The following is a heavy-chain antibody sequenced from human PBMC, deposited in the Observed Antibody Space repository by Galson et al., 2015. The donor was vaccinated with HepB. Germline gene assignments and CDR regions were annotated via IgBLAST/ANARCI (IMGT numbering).Heavy chain of an antibody. V-gene: IGHV2-70*04. Sequence: PALVKPTQTLTLTCTFSGFSLSTSGMRVSWIRQPPGKALEWLARTDWDDDKFYSTSLKTRLTISKDTSKNQVVLTMTNMDPVDTATYYCARDPSADIYDILTGYSDGMDVWGQGTTVTVSS. J-gene: IGHJ6*02. D-gene: IGHD3-9*01. CDR2: TDWDDDK. CDR3: ARDPSADIYDILTGYSDGMDV. CDR1: GFSLSTSGMR.